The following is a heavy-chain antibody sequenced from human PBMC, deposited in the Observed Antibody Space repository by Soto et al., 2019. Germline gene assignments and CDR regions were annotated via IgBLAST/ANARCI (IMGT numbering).Heavy chain of an antibody. D-gene: IGHD2-15*01. CDR3: ARGSIVVVVAAISFDY. CDR2: INHSGST. Sequence: PSETLSLTCAVYGGSFSGYYWSWIRQPPGKGLEWIGEINHSGSTNYNPSLKSRVTISVDTSKNQFSLKLSSVTAADTAVYYCARGSIVVVVAAISFDYWGQGTLVTVSS. J-gene: IGHJ4*02. V-gene: IGHV4-34*01. CDR1: GGSFSGYY.